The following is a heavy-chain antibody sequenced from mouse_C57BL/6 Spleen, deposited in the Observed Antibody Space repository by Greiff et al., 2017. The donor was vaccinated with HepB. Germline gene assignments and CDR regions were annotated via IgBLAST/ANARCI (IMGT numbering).Heavy chain of an antibody. D-gene: IGHD1-1*01. Sequence: QVQLQQPGAELVMPGASVKLSCKASGYTFTSYWMHWVKQRPGQGLEWIGEIDPSDSYTNYNQKFKGKSTLTVDKSSSTAYMQLSSLTSEDSAVYYCARGHGSRSLFDDWGQGTTLTVSS. V-gene: IGHV1-69*01. CDR2: IDPSDSYT. CDR1: GYTFTSYW. J-gene: IGHJ2*01. CDR3: ARGHGSRSLFDD.